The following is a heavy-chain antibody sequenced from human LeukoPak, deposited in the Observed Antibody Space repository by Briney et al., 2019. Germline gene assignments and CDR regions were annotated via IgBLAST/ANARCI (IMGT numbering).Heavy chain of an antibody. CDR2: IMPIFDTA. Sequence: ASVKVSCKASGGTFSNYAISWVRQAPGQGLEWMGGIMPIFDTADYAQKFQGRITITADESTSTVYMELSSLRSEDTAVYYCAREEERIAIFGVTNSRFDYWGQGTLVTVSS. CDR1: GGTFSNYA. J-gene: IGHJ4*02. D-gene: IGHD3-3*01. CDR3: AREEERIAIFGVTNSRFDY. V-gene: IGHV1-69*13.